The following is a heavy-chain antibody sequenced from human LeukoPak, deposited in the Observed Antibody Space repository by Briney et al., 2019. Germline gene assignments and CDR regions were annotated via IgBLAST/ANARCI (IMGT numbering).Heavy chain of an antibody. CDR2: ISSSSRTI. D-gene: IGHD3-10*01. J-gene: IGHJ4*02. V-gene: IGHV3-48*02. Sequence: GGSLRLACPADGFTVGMSCIDCVRQAPGKGLEWVSFISSSSRTIYYADTVKGRFTISRDNAKNSLYLQMNSLGDEDTAVYYYARDVNTPMVLHDYWGQGTLVTVSS. CDR1: GFTVGMSC. CDR3: ARDVNTPMVLHDY.